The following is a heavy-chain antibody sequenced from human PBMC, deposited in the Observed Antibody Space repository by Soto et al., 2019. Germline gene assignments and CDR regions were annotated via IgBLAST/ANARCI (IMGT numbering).Heavy chain of an antibody. CDR2: ISGSGGST. J-gene: IGHJ5*02. V-gene: IGHV3-23*01. CDR1: GFTFSSYA. D-gene: IGHD3-10*01. CDR3: AKERAITMVQELSFGGYNWFDP. Sequence: GGSLRLSCAASGFTFSSYAMSWVRQAPGKGLEWVSAISGSGGSTYYADSVKGRFTISRDNSKNTLYLQMNSLRAEDTAVYYCAKERAITMVQELSFGGYNWFDPWGQGTLVTVSS.